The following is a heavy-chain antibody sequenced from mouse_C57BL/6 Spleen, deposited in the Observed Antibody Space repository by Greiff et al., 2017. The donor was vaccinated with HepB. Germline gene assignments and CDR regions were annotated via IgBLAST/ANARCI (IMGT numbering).Heavy chain of an antibody. Sequence: DVHLVESGGDLVKPGGSLKLSCAASGFTFSSYGMSWVRQTPDKRLEWVATISSGGSYTYYPDSVKGRFTISRDNAKNTLYLQMSSLKSEDTAMYYCARRDYYGSSYEYFDYWGQGTTLTVSS. D-gene: IGHD1-1*01. CDR1: GFTFSSYG. CDR3: ARRDYYGSSYEYFDY. J-gene: IGHJ2*01. CDR2: ISSGGSYT. V-gene: IGHV5-6*01.